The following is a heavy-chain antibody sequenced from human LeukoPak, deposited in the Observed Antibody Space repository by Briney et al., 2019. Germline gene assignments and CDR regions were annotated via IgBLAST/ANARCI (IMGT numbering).Heavy chain of an antibody. D-gene: IGHD5-18*01. CDR1: GYTFTGYY. Sequence: ASVKVSCKASGYTFTGYYMHWVRQAPGQGLEWMGWINPNSGGTNYAQKFQGRVTMTRDTSISTAYMELSRLRSDDTAVYYCARGALGYSYGLNWFNPWGQGTLVTVSS. CDR2: INPNSGGT. V-gene: IGHV1-2*02. CDR3: ARGALGYSYGLNWFNP. J-gene: IGHJ5*02.